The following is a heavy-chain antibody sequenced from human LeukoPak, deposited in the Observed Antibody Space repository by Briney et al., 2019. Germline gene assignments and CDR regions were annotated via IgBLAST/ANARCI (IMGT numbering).Heavy chain of an antibody. J-gene: IGHJ4*02. CDR1: GGPISSYY. CDR2: VYYSGNT. V-gene: IGHV4-59*01. Sequence: SETLSLTCTVSGGPISSYYWNWIRQPPGKGLEWIGFVYYSGNTNYNPSLKSRVTISIDTSKSHFSLKLTSVTAADTAVYYCARGLPWGSIDYFDYWGQGTLVTVSS. CDR3: ARGLPWGSIDYFDY. D-gene: IGHD7-27*01.